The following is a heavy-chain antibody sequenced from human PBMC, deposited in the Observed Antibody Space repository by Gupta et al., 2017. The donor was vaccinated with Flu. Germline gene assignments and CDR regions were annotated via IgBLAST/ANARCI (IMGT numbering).Heavy chain of an antibody. J-gene: IGHJ4*02. CDR2: IYYSGST. D-gene: IGHD2-21*02. V-gene: IGHV4-39*01. Sequence: QLQLQESGPGLVKPSETLSLTCTVSGGSISSSSYYWGWIRQPPGKGLEWIGSIYYSGSTYYNPSLKSRVTISVDTSKNQFSLKLSSVTAADTAVYYCARRGGDGDFDYWGQGTLVTVSS. CDR3: ARRGGDGDFDY. CDR1: GGSISSSSYY.